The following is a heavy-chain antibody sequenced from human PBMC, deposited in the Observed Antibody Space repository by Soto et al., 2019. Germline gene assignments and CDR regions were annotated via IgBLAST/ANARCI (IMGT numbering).Heavy chain of an antibody. J-gene: IGHJ4*02. CDR2: VNSDGSST. V-gene: IGHV3-74*01. D-gene: IGHD2-15*01. CDR3: AREIFY. Sequence: GVLKISCAASGFTFSNYWMHWVRQAPGKGLVWVSRVNSDGSSTSYADSVKGRFSISRDNAKNTLYLQMNSLRAEDTAVYYCAREIFYWGQGTLVTVSS. CDR1: GFTFSNYW.